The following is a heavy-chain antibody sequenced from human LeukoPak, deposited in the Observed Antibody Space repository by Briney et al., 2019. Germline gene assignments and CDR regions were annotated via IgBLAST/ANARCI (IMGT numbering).Heavy chain of an antibody. D-gene: IGHD2-15*01. CDR1: GFTVSSNY. J-gene: IGHJ4*02. V-gene: IGHV3-66*01. CDR2: IYSGGST. Sequence: GGSLRLSCAASGFTVSSNYMSWVRQAPGKGLEWVSVIYSGGSTYYADSVKGRFTISRDNSKNTLYLQMNSLRAEDTAVYYCARGTSPGYSLFDDWGQGTLVTVSS. CDR3: ARGTSPGYSLFDD.